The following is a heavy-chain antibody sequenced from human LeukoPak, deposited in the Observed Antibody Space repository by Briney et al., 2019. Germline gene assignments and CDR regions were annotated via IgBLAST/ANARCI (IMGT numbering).Heavy chain of an antibody. CDR3: AREDSYYYGSGSYPFDY. D-gene: IGHD3-10*01. CDR1: GFTFSSYW. Sequence: PGGSLRLSCAASGFTFSSYWMHWVRQAPGKGLVWVSRINGDGSDTSYADSVRGRFTISRDNAKHTLFLQMNSLRAEDTAVYYCAREDSYYYGSGSYPFDYWGQGTLVTVSS. J-gene: IGHJ4*02. CDR2: INGDGSDT. V-gene: IGHV3-74*01.